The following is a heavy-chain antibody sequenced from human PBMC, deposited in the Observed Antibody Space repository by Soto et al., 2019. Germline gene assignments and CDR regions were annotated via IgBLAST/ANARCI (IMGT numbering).Heavy chain of an antibody. D-gene: IGHD2-8*01. Sequence: SQTLSLTCVISGDSVSTNSATWDWIRQSPSRGLEWLGRTYYRSNWYTDYAVSVKGRITISPDTSNNQLSLQLNSVTPDDTAVYNCARLIGNSWLDSWGQGPLVTVSS. CDR2: TYYRSNWYT. CDR1: GDSVSTNSAT. J-gene: IGHJ5*01. CDR3: ARLIGNSWLDS. V-gene: IGHV6-1*01.